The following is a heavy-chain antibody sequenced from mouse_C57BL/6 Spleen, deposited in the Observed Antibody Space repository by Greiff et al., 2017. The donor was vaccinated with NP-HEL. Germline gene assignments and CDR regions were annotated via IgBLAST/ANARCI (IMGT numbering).Heavy chain of an antibody. CDR3: AREEYYGSSYDWYFDV. Sequence: QVQLQQPGTELVKPGASVKLSCKASGYTFTSYWMHWVKQRPGQGLEWIGNINPSNGGTNYNEKFKSKATLTVDKSSSTAYMQLSSLTYEDSAVYYCAREEYYGSSYDWYFDVWGTGTTVTVSS. CDR1: GYTFTSYW. J-gene: IGHJ1*03. CDR2: INPSNGGT. D-gene: IGHD1-1*01. V-gene: IGHV1-53*01.